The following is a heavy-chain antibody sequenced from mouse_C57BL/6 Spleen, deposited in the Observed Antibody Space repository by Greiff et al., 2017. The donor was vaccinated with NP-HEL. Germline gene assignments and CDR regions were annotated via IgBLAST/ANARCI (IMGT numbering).Heavy chain of an antibody. CDR1: GYSITSGYY. J-gene: IGHJ1*03. V-gene: IGHV3-6*01. CDR3: ARDPHYYGSEFFDV. Sequence: EVKLMESGPGLVKPSQSLSLTCSVTGYSITSGYYWNWIRQFPGNKLEWMGYISYDGSNNYNPSLKNRISITRDTSKNQFFLKLNSVTTEDTATYYCARDPHYYGSEFFDVWGTGTTVTVSS. CDR2: ISYDGSN. D-gene: IGHD1-1*01.